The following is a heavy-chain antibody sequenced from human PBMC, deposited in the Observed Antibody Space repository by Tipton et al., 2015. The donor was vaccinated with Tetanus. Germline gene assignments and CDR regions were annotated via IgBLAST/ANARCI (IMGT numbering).Heavy chain of an antibody. CDR3: ARLREIVSRSGWAFDY. J-gene: IGHJ4*02. Sequence: TLSLTCTVSGGSITAGGYYWSWIRQLPGKGLEWIGHIYHDGGTFYDPSLKSRLIMSVDTSKNHFTLRLSSVTAADTAVYYCARLREIVSRSGWAFDYWGQGILVTVSS. CDR2: IYHDGGT. V-gene: IGHV4-31*03. D-gene: IGHD5/OR15-5a*01. CDR1: GGSITAGGYY.